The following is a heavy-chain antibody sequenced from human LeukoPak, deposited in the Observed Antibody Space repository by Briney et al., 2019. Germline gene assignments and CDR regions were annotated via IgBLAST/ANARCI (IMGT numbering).Heavy chain of an antibody. D-gene: IGHD5-18*01. V-gene: IGHV3-30*02. CDR1: GFTLSSYG. CDR3: TKEEQQLWFFDY. CDR2: IRNDGNNE. Sequence: GGSLRLSCAASGFTLSSYGMHWVRQAQGKGMEGVAFIRNDGNNEYYAESVKGGVTIYRDNYKKTLYLQMNSLRAEDTAVYYCTKEEQQLWFFDYWGQGTLVTVSS. J-gene: IGHJ4*02.